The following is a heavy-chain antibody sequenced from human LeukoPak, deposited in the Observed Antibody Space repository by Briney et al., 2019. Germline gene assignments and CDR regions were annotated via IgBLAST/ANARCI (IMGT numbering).Heavy chain of an antibody. CDR1: GGSISSYY. J-gene: IGHJ4*02. Sequence: PSETLSLTCSVSGGSISSYYWSWIRQPPGKGLEWVGDIYYSGSTKYNPSLKSRVTISVDTSKNQFSLKLSSVTAADTAVYYCARDLGDGRGYSIDYWGQGTLVTVSS. CDR3: ARDLGDGRGYSIDY. CDR2: IYYSGST. V-gene: IGHV4-59*01. D-gene: IGHD3-22*01.